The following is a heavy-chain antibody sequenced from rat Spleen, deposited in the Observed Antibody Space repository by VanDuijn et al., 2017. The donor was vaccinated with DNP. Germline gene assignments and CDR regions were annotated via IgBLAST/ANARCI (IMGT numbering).Heavy chain of an antibody. D-gene: IGHD1-4*01. J-gene: IGHJ4*01. CDR2: MQSDGFT. Sequence: QVQLKESGPGLVQPSQTLSLTCTVSGFSLTGYHVDWVRQPPGKGLEWMGRMQSDGFTDYNSALKSRLSISRDTSKSQVCLKMNSVQTEDTAMYFCARGLPGYGAMDAWGQGTSVTVSS. CDR3: ARGLPGYGAMDA. CDR1: GFSLTGYH. V-gene: IGHV2-27*01.